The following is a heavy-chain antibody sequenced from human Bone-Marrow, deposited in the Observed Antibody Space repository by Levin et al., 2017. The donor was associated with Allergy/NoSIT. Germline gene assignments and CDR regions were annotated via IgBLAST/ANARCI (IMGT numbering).Heavy chain of an antibody. CDR1: GGSFSGYY. CDR2: INHSGST. J-gene: IGHJ4*02. CDR3: ARGRVHYYGSGSLFDY. V-gene: IGHV4-34*01. D-gene: IGHD3-10*01. Sequence: PSETLSLTCAVYGGSFSGYYWSWIRQPPGKGLEWIGEINHSGSTNYNPSLKSRVTISVDTSKNQFSLKLSSVTAADTAVYYCARGRVHYYGSGSLFDYWGQGTLVTVSS.